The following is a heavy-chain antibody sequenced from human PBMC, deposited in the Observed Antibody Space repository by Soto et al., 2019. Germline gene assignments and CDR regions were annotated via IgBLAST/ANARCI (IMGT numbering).Heavy chain of an antibody. CDR1: GASISSSNW. CDR2: IYHSGST. J-gene: IGHJ6*02. Sequence: SVTLSLTCAVSGASISSSNWWSWVRQPPGKGLEWIGEIYHSGSTNYNPSLKSRVTVSVDKSKNQFSLKLSSVTAADTAVYYCASVRGGYYYAMDVWGQGTTVTVSS. V-gene: IGHV4-4*02. CDR3: ASVRGGYYYAMDV. D-gene: IGHD3-10*02.